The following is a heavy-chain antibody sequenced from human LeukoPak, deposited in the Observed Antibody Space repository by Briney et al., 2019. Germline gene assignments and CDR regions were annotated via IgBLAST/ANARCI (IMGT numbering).Heavy chain of an antibody. V-gene: IGHV1-69*05. Sequence: ASVKVSCKASGGTFSSYAISWVRQAPGQGLEWMGGIIPMFGTVNYAQKFQGRVTITTDESTSTVYMELSSLRSEDTAVYYCARGVLPAAIVNNWFGLWGQGTLVTVSS. J-gene: IGHJ5*02. CDR3: ARGVLPAAIVNNWFGL. CDR1: GGTFSSYA. CDR2: IIPMFGTV. D-gene: IGHD2-2*01.